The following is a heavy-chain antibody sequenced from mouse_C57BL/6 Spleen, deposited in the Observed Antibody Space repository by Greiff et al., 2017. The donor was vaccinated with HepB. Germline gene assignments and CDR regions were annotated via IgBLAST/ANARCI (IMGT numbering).Heavy chain of an antibody. CDR2: INPNNGGT. Sequence: EVQLQQSGPELVKPGASVKMSCKASGYTFTDYNMHWVKQSHGKSLEWIGYINPNNGGTSYNQKFKGKATLTVNKSSSTAYMELRSLTSEDSAVHYCARFVYEEDDYFDYWGQGTTLTVSS. D-gene: IGHD2-3*01. V-gene: IGHV1-22*01. CDR3: ARFVYEEDDYFDY. J-gene: IGHJ2*01. CDR1: GYTFTDYN.